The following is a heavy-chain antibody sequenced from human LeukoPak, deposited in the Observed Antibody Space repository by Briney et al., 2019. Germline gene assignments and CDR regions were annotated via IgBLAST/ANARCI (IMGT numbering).Heavy chain of an antibody. CDR3: ARGAWTAYYFDY. Sequence: GGSLRLSCAASGFTFSSYGMHWVRQAPGKGLEWVAFIRYDGSNKYYADSVKGRFTISRDNAKNTLYLQMNSLRAEDTAVYYCARGAWTAYYFDYWGQGTLVTVSS. CDR1: GFTFSSYG. V-gene: IGHV3-30*02. CDR2: IRYDGSNK. D-gene: IGHD3/OR15-3a*01. J-gene: IGHJ4*02.